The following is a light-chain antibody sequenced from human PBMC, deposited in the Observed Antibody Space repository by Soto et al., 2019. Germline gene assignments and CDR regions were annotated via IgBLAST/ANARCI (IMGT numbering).Light chain of an antibody. CDR1: QSVSSN. J-gene: IGKJ5*01. Sequence: EIVMTQSPATLSVSPGERATLSCRASQSVSSNLGWYQQRPGQAPRLLIYGASTRATGIPARFSGSGSGTEFTLTISSLQSGDSAVYYCQQYNNWSSITFGQGTRLEIK. V-gene: IGKV3-15*01. CDR2: GAS. CDR3: QQYNNWSSIT.